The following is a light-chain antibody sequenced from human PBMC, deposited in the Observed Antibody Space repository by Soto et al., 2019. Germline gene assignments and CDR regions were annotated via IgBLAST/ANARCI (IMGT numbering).Light chain of an antibody. CDR2: GAS. CDR1: QSISSRF. V-gene: IGKV3-20*01. Sequence: EVVLTQSPGTLYLSPGERATLSCRASQSISSRFLAWYQQKPGQAPRLLMYGASIMATGIPDMFSGSGSGTDFTLSISRLEPEGFAVYYCQQYASSLTFGQGTKVQIQ. CDR3: QQYASSLT. J-gene: IGKJ1*01.